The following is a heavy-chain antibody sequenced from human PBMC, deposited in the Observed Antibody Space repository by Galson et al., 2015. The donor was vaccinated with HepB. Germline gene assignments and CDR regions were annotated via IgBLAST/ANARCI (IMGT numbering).Heavy chain of an antibody. CDR1: GYTFTSYA. D-gene: IGHD3-9*01. CDR3: ARDFEDFDWFLGGHYYYYMDV. Sequence: SVKVSCKASGYTFTSYAMHWVRQAPGQRHEWMGWINAGNGNTKYSQKFQGRVTITRDTSASTAYMELSSLRSEDTAVYYCARDFEDFDWFLGGHYYYYMDVWGKGTTVTVSS. J-gene: IGHJ6*03. V-gene: IGHV1-3*01. CDR2: INAGNGNT.